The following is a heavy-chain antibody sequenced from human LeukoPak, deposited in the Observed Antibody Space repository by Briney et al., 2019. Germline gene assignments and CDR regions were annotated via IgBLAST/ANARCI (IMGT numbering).Heavy chain of an antibody. Sequence: ASVKVSCKTSGYTFSNFDINWVRQASGHGLEWMGWMNPNSGNTGYAQKFQGRVTITRNTSISTAYMELSSLRSEDTAMYYCARAPSWSSNRYSYYYMDVWGRGTPVTVSS. J-gene: IGHJ6*03. CDR3: ARAPSWSSNRYSYYYMDV. CDR2: MNPNSGNT. CDR1: GYTFSNFD. V-gene: IGHV1-8*03. D-gene: IGHD2-2*01.